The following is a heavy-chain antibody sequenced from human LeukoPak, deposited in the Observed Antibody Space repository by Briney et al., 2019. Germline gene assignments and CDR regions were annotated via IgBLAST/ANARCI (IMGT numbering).Heavy chain of an antibody. CDR2: IYYNGDT. V-gene: IGHV4-39*02. D-gene: IGHD3-3*02. CDR1: GGSIDTTIYF. CDR3: ARTLSARDWFDP. Sequence: SETLSLTCSVSGGSIDTTIYFWGWIRQPPGKGLEWIGNIYYNGDTYYNPSLESRVTLSMDTSKNRFPLRLSSVTAADTAVYYCARTLSARDWFDPWGQGTLVTVSS. J-gene: IGHJ5*02.